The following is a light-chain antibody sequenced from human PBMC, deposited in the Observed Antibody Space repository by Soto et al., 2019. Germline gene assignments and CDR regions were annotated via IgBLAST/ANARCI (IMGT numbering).Light chain of an antibody. CDR3: LQDYHYPLT. CDR2: AAS. J-gene: IGKJ4*01. V-gene: IGKV1-6*01. Sequence: AIQMTQSPSSLSASVGHRVTITCRASQSIRNDLGWYQQKPGKAPKLLIYAASSLQSGVPSRFSGSGSGTDFTLTISSLQPEDFATYYCLQDYHYPLTFGGGTKVDI. CDR1: QSIRND.